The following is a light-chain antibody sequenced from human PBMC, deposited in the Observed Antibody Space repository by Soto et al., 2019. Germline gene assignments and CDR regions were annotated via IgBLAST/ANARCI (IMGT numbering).Light chain of an antibody. Sequence: EIVLTQSPATLSLSPGERATLSCRASQSVSSYLAWYQQKPGQAPRLLIYDASSRATGIPARFSGSGSGTDFTLTLSSLAPEDFAVYYCQQRSNWLTFGGGTKVEIK. CDR1: QSVSSY. J-gene: IGKJ4*01. CDR3: QQRSNWLT. CDR2: DAS. V-gene: IGKV3-11*01.